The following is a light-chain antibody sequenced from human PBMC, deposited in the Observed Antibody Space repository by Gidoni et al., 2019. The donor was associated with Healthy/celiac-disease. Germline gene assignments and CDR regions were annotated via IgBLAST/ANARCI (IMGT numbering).Light chain of an antibody. CDR2: KAS. Sequence: DIQMTQSPSTLSASVGDRVTITCRASQSISCWLAWYQQKPGKAPKLLIYKASSLESGVPSRFSGSGSGTEFTLTISSLQPDGFATYYCQQYNSYLWTFGQGTKVEIK. J-gene: IGKJ1*01. CDR1: QSISCW. CDR3: QQYNSYLWT. V-gene: IGKV1-5*03.